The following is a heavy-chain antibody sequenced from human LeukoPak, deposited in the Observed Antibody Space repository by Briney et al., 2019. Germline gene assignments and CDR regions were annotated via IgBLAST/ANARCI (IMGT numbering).Heavy chain of an antibody. J-gene: IGHJ1*01. CDR2: IKSKTGGGTT. Sequence: GGSLRLSCAASGFTFSNAWMSWVRQAPGKGLEWVGRIKSKTGGGTTDYAAPVKGRFTISRDDSKNTLYLQMNSLKTEDTAVYYCTTDPNDPDLFQHWGQGTLVTVSS. D-gene: IGHD1-1*01. CDR3: TTDPNDPDLFQH. V-gene: IGHV3-15*01. CDR1: GFTFSNAW.